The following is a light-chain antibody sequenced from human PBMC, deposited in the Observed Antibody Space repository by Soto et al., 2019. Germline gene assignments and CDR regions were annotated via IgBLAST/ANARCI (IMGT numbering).Light chain of an antibody. V-gene: IGKV3-11*01. CDR3: QQRSSWPWT. CDR2: NTS. CDR1: QSISSY. Sequence: EVVLTQSPDTLSLPPGERATLSCRASQSISSYLAWYQQKPGQAPRLLIYNTSKKATGIPARFSGSGSGTDFTLTISSLEPEDFAVYYCQQRSSWPWTFGQGTRLEIK. J-gene: IGKJ5*01.